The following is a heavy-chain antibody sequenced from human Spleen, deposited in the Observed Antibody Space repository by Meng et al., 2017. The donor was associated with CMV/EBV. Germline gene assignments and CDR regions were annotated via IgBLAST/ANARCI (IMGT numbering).Heavy chain of an antibody. CDR3: AKDGRTFPY. J-gene: IGHJ4*02. CDR1: EFTFSNYA. CDR2: ITASGGST. Sequence: GGSLRLSCAASEFTFSNYAMSWVRQAPGRGLAWVSAITASGGSTYYADSVKGRFTVSRDNSKNTLYLQMNSLRAEDTALYYCAKDGRTFPYCGQGTLVTVSS. V-gene: IGHV3-23*01. D-gene: IGHD1-1*01.